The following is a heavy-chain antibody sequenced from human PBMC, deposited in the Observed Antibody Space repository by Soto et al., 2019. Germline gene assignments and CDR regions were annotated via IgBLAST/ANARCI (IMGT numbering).Heavy chain of an antibody. CDR3: ARDRGEYTSCQFWYFSH. Sequence: SISSFAXXXVHRPAGKGRAWVGRLNIPGTINYNXALKSRITMSMDTSKXQXSLYLRSVTAADTAIYYCARDRGEYTSCQFWYFSHWGHGTXVTVSS. D-gene: IGHD2-2*01. CDR2: LNIPGTI. V-gene: IGHV4-4*07. J-gene: IGHJ2*01. CDR1: SISSFA.